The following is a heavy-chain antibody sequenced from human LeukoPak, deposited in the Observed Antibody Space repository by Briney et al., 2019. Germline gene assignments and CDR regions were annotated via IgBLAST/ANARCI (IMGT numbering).Heavy chain of an antibody. Sequence: KTSETLSLTCTVSGGSIRSSTYYWAWIRQPPGKGLEWTGTIHHSGDTYYNPSLKSRVTISVDTSKNQFSLNLSSVTAADTAVYYCARLGGYYDPPDYWGQGTLVTVSS. CDR2: IHHSGDT. D-gene: IGHD3-22*01. J-gene: IGHJ4*02. CDR1: GGSIRSSTYY. CDR3: ARLGGYYDPPDY. V-gene: IGHV4-39*01.